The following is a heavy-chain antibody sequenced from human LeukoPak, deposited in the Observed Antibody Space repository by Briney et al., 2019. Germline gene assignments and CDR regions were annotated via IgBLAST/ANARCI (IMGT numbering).Heavy chain of an antibody. D-gene: IGHD6-13*01. CDR1: GGSISSGGDY. V-gene: IGHV4-31*03. CDR2: IYYSGST. J-gene: IGHJ4*02. CDR3: ATTIPGIAAAGQCY. Sequence: PSETLSLTYTVSGGSISSGGDYWSWIRQHRGKGLEWIGYIYYSGSTYYNPSLKSRVTISVDTSKNQFSLTLSSVTAADTAVYYCATTIPGIAAAGQCYGGQGTLVTVSS.